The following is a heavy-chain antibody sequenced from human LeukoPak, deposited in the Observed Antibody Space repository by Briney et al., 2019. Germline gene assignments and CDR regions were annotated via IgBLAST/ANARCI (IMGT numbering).Heavy chain of an antibody. CDR3: ARGIGSPNRVDASDI. D-gene: IGHD2/OR15-2a*01. CDR1: GFTFSSYE. V-gene: IGHV3-48*03. J-gene: IGHJ3*02. CDR2: ISTTGSSI. Sequence: GGSLRLSCAASGFTFSSYEMNWVRQAPGKGLEWVSYISTTGSSIYYADSVKGRFTISRDNAKNSLYLQMNSLRAEDTAVYYCARGIGSPNRVDASDIWGQGTMVTVSS.